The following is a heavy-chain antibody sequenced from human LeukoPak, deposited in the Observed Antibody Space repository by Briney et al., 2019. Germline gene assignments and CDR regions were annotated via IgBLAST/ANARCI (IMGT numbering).Heavy chain of an antibody. V-gene: IGHV5-51*01. D-gene: IGHD2-2*01. CDR3: ARHAQVSSTTYYYYYYGMDV. Sequence: GESLKISCKGSGYSFTSYWIGWVRQMPGKGLEWMGIIYPGDSDTRYSPSFQGQVTISADKSISTAYLQWSSLKASDTAMYYCARHAQVSSTTYYYYYYGMDVWGQGTTVTVSS. CDR1: GYSFTSYW. J-gene: IGHJ6*02. CDR2: IYPGDSDT.